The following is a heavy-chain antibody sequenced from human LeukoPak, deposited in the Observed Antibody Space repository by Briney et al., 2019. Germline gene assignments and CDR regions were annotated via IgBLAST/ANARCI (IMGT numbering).Heavy chain of an antibody. CDR1: GGTFSSYA. J-gene: IGHJ3*02. Sequence: ASVKVSCKASGGTFSSYAISWVRQATGQGLEWMGWMNPNSGNTGYAQKFQGRVTITRNTSISTAYMELSSLRSEDTAVYYCARLTGNDAFDIWGQGTMVTVSS. V-gene: IGHV1-8*03. D-gene: IGHD3-10*01. CDR2: MNPNSGNT. CDR3: ARLTGNDAFDI.